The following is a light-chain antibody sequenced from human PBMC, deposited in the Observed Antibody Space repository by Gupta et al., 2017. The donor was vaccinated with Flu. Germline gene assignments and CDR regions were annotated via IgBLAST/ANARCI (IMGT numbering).Light chain of an antibody. Sequence: QSVLTQPPSVSAAPGHKVTISCSGSSSNIGSNFVSWYQQLPRTAPKLLIYENNKRPSGIPDRFSGSKSGASATLGITGLQTGDEADYYCLSWDSSLSAEVFGGGTKLTVL. V-gene: IGLV1-51*02. CDR1: SSNIGSNF. CDR3: LSWDSSLSAEV. J-gene: IGLJ3*02. CDR2: ENN.